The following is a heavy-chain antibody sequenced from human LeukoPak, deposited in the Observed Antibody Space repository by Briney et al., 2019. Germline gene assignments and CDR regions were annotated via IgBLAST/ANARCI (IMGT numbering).Heavy chain of an antibody. CDR1: GFTFSSYS. CDR2: ISTSRTTI. V-gene: IGHV3-48*01. J-gene: IGHJ5*02. D-gene: IGHD1-1*01. Sequence: GGPLRLSCAASGFTFSSYSMNWVRQAPGKGLEWVSYISTSRTTIYYADSVKGRFTISRDNAKNSVDLQMNSLRAEDTAVYYCAGGAAMNVPYNWFDPWGQGTLVTVSS. CDR3: AGGAAMNVPYNWFDP.